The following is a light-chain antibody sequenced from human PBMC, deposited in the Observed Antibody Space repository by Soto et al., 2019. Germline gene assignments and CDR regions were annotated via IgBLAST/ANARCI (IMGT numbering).Light chain of an antibody. J-gene: IGLJ1*01. CDR3: SSYTSSSTLG. Sequence: QSALTQPASVSGSPGQSITISCTGTSSDVGGYNYVSWYQQHPGKAPKLMIYEVSNRPSGVSKRFPGSKSGNTASLTISGLQPEDEADYYCSSYTSSSTLGFGTGTKRTVL. CDR2: EVS. CDR1: SSDVGGYNY. V-gene: IGLV2-14*01.